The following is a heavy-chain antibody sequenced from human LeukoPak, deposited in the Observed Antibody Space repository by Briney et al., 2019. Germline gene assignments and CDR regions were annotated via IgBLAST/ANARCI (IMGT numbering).Heavy chain of an antibody. CDR3: ARSWIA. Sequence: GGSLRLSCAASGLTFDEYTMHWARQGPGKGLEWVSLISRNGGTTKYADSVKGRFTISRDNAKNSLYLQMNSLRAEDTAVYYCARSWIAWGQGTLVTVSS. V-gene: IGHV3-43*01. J-gene: IGHJ5*02. CDR2: ISRNGGTT. CDR1: GLTFDEYT. D-gene: IGHD5-12*01.